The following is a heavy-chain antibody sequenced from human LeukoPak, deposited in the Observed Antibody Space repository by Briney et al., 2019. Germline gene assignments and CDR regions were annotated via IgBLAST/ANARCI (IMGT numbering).Heavy chain of an antibody. J-gene: IGHJ4*02. CDR2: ISSSGSTI. CDR1: GFTFSSYA. CDR3: ARNSGSYSYQFDY. D-gene: IGHD1-26*01. V-gene: IGHV3-48*03. Sequence: GGSLRLSCAASGFTFSSYAMSWVRQAPGKGLGWVSYISSSGSTIYYADSVKGRFTISRDNAKNSLYLQMNSLRAEDTAVYYCARNSGSYSYQFDYWGQGTLVTVSS.